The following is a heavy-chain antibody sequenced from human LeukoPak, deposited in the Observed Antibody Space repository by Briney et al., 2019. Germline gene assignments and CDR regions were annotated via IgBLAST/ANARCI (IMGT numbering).Heavy chain of an antibody. CDR2: IIPIFGTA. Sequence: SVRVSCKDSGGTFSSYAISWVRQTPGQGLEWMGGIIPIFGTANYAQKFQGRVTSTADESTSTAYMELSSLRSEDRAEYSCARGSGSYYNPSYCYYMDVWGKGTTVTVSS. CDR1: GGTFSSYA. CDR3: ARGSGSYYNPSYCYYMDV. D-gene: IGHD3-10*01. V-gene: IGHV1-69*13. J-gene: IGHJ6*03.